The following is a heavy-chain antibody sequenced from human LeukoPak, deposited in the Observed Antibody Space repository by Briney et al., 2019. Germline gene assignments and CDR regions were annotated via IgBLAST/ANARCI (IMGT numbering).Heavy chain of an antibody. CDR3: AKGNGYTYGRYYFDY. CDR2: ITASGDNT. CDR1: GFTFSSYS. J-gene: IGHJ4*02. Sequence: GGSLRLSCAASGFTFSSYSMGWVRQAPGKGLEWVSAITASGDNTYYADSVKGRFTISRDSSKNTLYLQMNSLRAEDTAVYYCAKGNGYTYGRYYFDYWGQGTLVTVSS. V-gene: IGHV3-23*01. D-gene: IGHD5-18*01.